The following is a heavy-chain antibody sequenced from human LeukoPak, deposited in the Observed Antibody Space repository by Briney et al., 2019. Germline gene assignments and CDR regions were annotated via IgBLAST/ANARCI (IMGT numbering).Heavy chain of an antibody. CDR2: IIPIFGTA. Sequence: GASVKVSCKASGGTFISYAISWVRQAPGQGLEWMGGIIPIFGTANYAQKFQGRVTLTTDESPSTAYMDLCRLRSADTAVYYSVRGATNYYYYYMDVWGKGTTVSVSS. J-gene: IGHJ6*03. CDR3: VRGATNYYYYYMDV. V-gene: IGHV1-69*05. CDR1: GGTFISYA. D-gene: IGHD5-12*01.